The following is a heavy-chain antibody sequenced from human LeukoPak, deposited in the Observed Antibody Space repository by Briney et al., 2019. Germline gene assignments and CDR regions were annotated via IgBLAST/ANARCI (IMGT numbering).Heavy chain of an antibody. Sequence: GGSLRLSCAASGFTFSNYAMSWVRQAPGKRLVWVSRINSDGSSTSYADSVKGRFTISRDNAKNTLYMQMNSLRAEDTAVYYCARVRVGTTTFDYWGQGTLVTVSS. D-gene: IGHD1-26*01. CDR3: ARVRVGTTTFDY. V-gene: IGHV3-74*01. CDR1: GFTFSNYA. J-gene: IGHJ4*02. CDR2: INSDGSST.